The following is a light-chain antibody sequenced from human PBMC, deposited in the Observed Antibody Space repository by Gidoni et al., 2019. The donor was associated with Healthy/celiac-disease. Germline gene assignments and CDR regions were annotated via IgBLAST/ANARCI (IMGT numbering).Light chain of an antibody. CDR2: DAS. J-gene: IGKJ1*01. Sequence: EIVLTPSPATLSLSPGERATLSCRASQRVSSYLAWYQKKPGQAPRLLIYDASNRAPGIPARFSGSGSGTDFTLTISSLEPEDFAVYYCQQRNNWPPWTFGQGTKVEIK. CDR1: QRVSSY. CDR3: QQRNNWPPWT. V-gene: IGKV3-11*01.